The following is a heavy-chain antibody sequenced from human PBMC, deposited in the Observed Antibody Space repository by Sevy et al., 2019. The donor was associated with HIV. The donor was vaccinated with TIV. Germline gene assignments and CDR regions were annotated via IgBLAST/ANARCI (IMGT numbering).Heavy chain of an antibody. V-gene: IGHV3-21*01. Sequence: GGSLRLSCAASVFTFSNYNMNWVRQAPGKGLEWVSFISTSSGYIYYADSVKGRFTISRDNAKNSLYLQMNSLRAEDTAVYYCTRDKTILEGRYGMDVWGQWTTVTVSS. CDR1: VFTFSNYN. CDR2: ISTSSGYI. CDR3: TRDKTILEGRYGMDV. J-gene: IGHJ6*02. D-gene: IGHD3-3*01.